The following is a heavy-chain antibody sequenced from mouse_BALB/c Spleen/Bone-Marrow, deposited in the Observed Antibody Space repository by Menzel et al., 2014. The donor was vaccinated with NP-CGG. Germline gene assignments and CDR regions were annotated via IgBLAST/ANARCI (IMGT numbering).Heavy chain of an antibody. Sequence: EVKLVESGGGLVQPGGSLRLSCTTSGFTFTDYYMSWVRQPPGKALEWLAFIRNKANGYTTEYSASVKGRFTISRDNSQSILYLQMNTLRAEDSATYHCARFPMDYWGQGTSVTVSS. J-gene: IGHJ4*01. CDR2: IRNKANGYTT. CDR1: GFTFTDYY. CDR3: ARFPMDY. V-gene: IGHV7-3*02.